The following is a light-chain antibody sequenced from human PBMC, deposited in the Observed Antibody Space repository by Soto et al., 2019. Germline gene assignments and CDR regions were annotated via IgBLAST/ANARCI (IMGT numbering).Light chain of an antibody. Sequence: QAGSVSRSPGPRFSITCTGSSSNIGAGYDAHWYQQLPGKVPRLLIYNDNNRPSGVPDRFSGSKSGTSASLAITGIQPEDEANYYCQSYDNSLNGPVFGPGTNVTVL. V-gene: IGLV1-40*01. CDR2: NDN. CDR1: SSNIGAGYD. CDR3: QSYDNSLNGPV. J-gene: IGLJ1*01.